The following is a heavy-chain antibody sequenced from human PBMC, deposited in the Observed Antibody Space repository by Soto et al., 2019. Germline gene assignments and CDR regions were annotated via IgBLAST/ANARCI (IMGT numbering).Heavy chain of an antibody. V-gene: IGHV4-59*08. Sequence: SETLSLTCTVSGGSISSYYWSWIRQPPGKGLEWIGYIYYSGSTNYNPSLKSRVTISVDTSKNQFSLKLSSVTAADTAVYYCARPRMGSGWNWFDPWGQGTLVTVSS. D-gene: IGHD6-19*01. J-gene: IGHJ5*02. CDR1: GGSISSYY. CDR2: IYYSGST. CDR3: ARPRMGSGWNWFDP.